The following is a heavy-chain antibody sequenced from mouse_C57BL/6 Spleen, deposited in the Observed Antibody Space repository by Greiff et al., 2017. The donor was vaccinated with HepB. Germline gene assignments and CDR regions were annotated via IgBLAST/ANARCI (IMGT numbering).Heavy chain of an antibody. CDR1: GYAFTNYL. Sequence: QVQLKESGAELVRPGTSVKVSCKASGYAFTNYLIEWVKQRPGQGLEWIGVINPGSGGTNYNEKFKGKATLTADKSSSTAYMQLSSLTSEDSAVYFCARYGSWFAYWGQGTLVTVSA. CDR2: INPGSGGT. V-gene: IGHV1-54*01. D-gene: IGHD1-1*01. CDR3: ARYGSWFAY. J-gene: IGHJ3*01.